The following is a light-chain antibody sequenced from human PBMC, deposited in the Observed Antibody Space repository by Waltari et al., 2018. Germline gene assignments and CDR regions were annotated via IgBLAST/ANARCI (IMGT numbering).Light chain of an antibody. V-gene: IGKV3-15*01. Sequence: EIVMTHSPATLSVSPGERATLSCRASQGVSIDLVWYQQKPGQAPRLLIYGGSTRATGVPARFSGSESVTDFTLTISSLQSEYVAIYYCQQYNKWPTFGGGTKVDIK. CDR1: QGVSID. J-gene: IGKJ4*01. CDR2: GGS. CDR3: QQYNKWPT.